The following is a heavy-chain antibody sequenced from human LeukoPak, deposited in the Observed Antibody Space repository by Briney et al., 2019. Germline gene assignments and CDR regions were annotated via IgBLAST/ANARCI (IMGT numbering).Heavy chain of an antibody. V-gene: IGHV4-59*08. CDR3: ARRGYDYYDSSGYPSPGYFDY. Sequence: SETLSLTCTVSGGSISIYYWSWIRQPPGKGLEWIGYIYYSGSTNYNPSLKSRVTISVDTSKNQFSLKLSSVTAADTAVYYCARRGYDYYDSSGYPSPGYFDYWGQGTLVTVSS. D-gene: IGHD3-22*01. CDR1: GGSISIYY. J-gene: IGHJ4*02. CDR2: IYYSGST.